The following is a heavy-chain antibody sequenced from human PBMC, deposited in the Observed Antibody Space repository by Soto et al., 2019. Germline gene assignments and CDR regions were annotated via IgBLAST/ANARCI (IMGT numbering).Heavy chain of an antibody. J-gene: IGHJ6*02. D-gene: IGHD3-10*01. CDR1: GGSISSGGYY. CDR2: IYYSGST. V-gene: IGHV4-31*03. CDR3: ARDSGILWFGEYGMDV. Sequence: QVQLQESGPGLVKPSQTLSLTCTVSGGSISSGGYYWSWIRQHPGKGLEWIGYIYYSGSTYYNPSLKSRVTISVDTSKNQFSLKLSSVTAADTAVYYCARDSGILWFGEYGMDVWGQGTTVTVSS.